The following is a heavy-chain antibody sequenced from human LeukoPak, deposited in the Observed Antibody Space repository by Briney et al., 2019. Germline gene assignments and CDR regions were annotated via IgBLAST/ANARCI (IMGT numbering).Heavy chain of an antibody. CDR1: GYSFTNYW. J-gene: IGHJ1*01. D-gene: IGHD6-19*01. V-gene: IGHV5-51*01. CDR2: IYPADSDT. CDR3: ARGVESRGWYLEYFQH. Sequence: NHGESLKISCKGSGYSFTNYWIGWVRQMPGKGLEWMGIIYPADSDTRYSPSFQGQVTISVDRSISTAYLQWTSLKASDTAIYYCARGVESRGWYLEYFQHWGQGTLVTVSS.